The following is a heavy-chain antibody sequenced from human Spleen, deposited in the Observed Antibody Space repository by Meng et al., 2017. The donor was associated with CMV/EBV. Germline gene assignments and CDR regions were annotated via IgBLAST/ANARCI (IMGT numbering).Heavy chain of an antibody. V-gene: IGHV4-34*01. CDR1: GSFNDYY. J-gene: IGHJ4*02. CDR3: ARGFPIIVVSTVPFPFDY. Sequence: GSFNDYYWSWIRQSPDKGLEWIGEINPGGGTKYNPSLKSRVTISVDTAKNQVSLKLFSVTAADRAVYYCARGFPIIVVSTVPFPFDYWGQGTLVTVSS. D-gene: IGHD2-15*01. CDR2: INPGGGT.